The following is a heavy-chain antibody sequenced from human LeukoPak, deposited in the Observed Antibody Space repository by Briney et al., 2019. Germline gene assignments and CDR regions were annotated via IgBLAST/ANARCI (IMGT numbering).Heavy chain of an antibody. CDR3: ARTRYYYNSRSYGAPYYFDY. CDR1: GGSISRSNW. D-gene: IGHD3-10*01. Sequence: SETLSLTCAVSGGSISRSNWWSWVRQPPGQGLEWIGEIYHSGSTKYNPSLKSRVTISMDKSKNQFSLKLSSVTAADTAVYYCARTRYYYNSRSYGAPYYFDYWGQGTLVTVSS. J-gene: IGHJ4*02. CDR2: IYHSGST. V-gene: IGHV4-4*02.